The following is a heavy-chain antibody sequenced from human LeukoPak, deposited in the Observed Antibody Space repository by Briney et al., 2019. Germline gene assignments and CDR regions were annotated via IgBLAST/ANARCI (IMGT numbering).Heavy chain of an antibody. CDR1: GFTFSSYG. CDR2: ISYDGSNK. D-gene: IGHD1-26*01. CDR3: AKSPSGRSRISRFDY. J-gene: IGHJ4*02. V-gene: IGHV3-30*18. Sequence: GGSLRLSCAASGFTFSSYGMHWVRQAPGKGLEWVAVISYDGSNKYYADSVNGRFTISRDNSKNTLSLQMNSLRAEATAVYYCAKSPSGRSRISRFDYWGQGILVTVSS.